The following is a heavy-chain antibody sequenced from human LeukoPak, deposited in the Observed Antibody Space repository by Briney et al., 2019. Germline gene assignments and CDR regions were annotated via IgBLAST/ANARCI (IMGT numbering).Heavy chain of an antibody. CDR2: ISGSGSST. V-gene: IGHV3-23*01. Sequence: PGGSLRLSCAASGFTFSSYAMSWVRQAPGKGLEWVSAISGSGSSTYYADSVKGRFTISRDNSKNTLYLQMNSLRAEDTAVYYCAKASIAVTTPFDYWGQGTLVTVSS. D-gene: IGHD4-17*01. CDR1: GFTFSSYA. J-gene: IGHJ4*02. CDR3: AKASIAVTTPFDY.